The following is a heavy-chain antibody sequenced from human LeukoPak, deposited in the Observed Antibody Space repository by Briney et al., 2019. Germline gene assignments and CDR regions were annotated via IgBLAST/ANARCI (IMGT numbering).Heavy chain of an antibody. J-gene: IGHJ4*02. Sequence: PGGSLRLSCAASGFTFSSYAMSWVSQAPRKGLEWVSAISGSGGSTYYADSVKGRFTISRDNSKNTLYRQMNSLRAEDTAVYYCAKSIAAAGIFYFDYWGQGTLVTVSS. CDR3: AKSIAAAGIFYFDY. CDR1: GFTFSSYA. D-gene: IGHD6-13*01. CDR2: ISGSGGST. V-gene: IGHV3-23*01.